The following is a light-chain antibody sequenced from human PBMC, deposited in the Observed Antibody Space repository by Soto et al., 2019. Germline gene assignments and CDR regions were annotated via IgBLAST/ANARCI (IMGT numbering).Light chain of an antibody. Sequence: EIVLTQSPATLSLSPGDRATLSCRASQSVDAYLAWYQQRPGQAPRLLMFDASNRATGTPTRFSGRGSGTDFTLTISSPEPEDFAVYYCQQRSTWSPTFGQGTKVEIK. CDR3: QQRSTWSPT. CDR2: DAS. J-gene: IGKJ1*01. CDR1: QSVDAY. V-gene: IGKV3-11*01.